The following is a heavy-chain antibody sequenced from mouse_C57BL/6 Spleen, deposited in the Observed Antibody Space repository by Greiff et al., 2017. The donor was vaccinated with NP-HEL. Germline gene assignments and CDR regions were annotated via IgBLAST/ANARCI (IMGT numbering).Heavy chain of an antibody. Sequence: EVMLVESGGGLVKPGGSLKLSCAASGFTFSDYGMHWVRQAPEKGLEWVAYISSGSSTIYYADTVKGRFTISRDNAKNTLFLQMTSLRSEDTAMYYCARRALITTVVAPYAMDYWGQGTSVTVSS. CDR1: GFTFSDYG. CDR3: ARRALITTVVAPYAMDY. D-gene: IGHD1-1*01. J-gene: IGHJ4*01. CDR2: ISSGSSTI. V-gene: IGHV5-17*01.